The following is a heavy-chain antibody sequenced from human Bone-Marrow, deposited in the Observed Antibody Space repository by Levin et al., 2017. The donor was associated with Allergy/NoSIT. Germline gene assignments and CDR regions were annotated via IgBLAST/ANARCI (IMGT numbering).Heavy chain of an antibody. CDR1: GGFLSSSSYY. J-gene: IGHJ4*02. CDR2: INYSGNT. V-gene: IGHV4-39*01. D-gene: IGHD2-21*02. CDR3: AGHGTSDWRPYYCDY. Sequence: PSETLSLTCTVSGGFLSSSSYYWGWIRQPPGKGLEWIGSINYSGNTYYSPSLKSRVTISIATSKSQFSLRPSSVTAAATVIYYCAGHGTSDWRPYYCDYWGQGILVTVSS.